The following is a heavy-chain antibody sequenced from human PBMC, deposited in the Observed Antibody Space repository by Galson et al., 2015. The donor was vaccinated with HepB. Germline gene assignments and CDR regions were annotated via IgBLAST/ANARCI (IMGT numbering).Heavy chain of an antibody. CDR1: GFTFTTYA. CDR2: ISGSGGST. J-gene: IGHJ4*02. D-gene: IGHD3-22*01. V-gene: IGHV3-23*01. Sequence: SLRLSCAASGFTFTTYAMSWVRQAPGKGLEWVSAISGSGGSTYYADSVKGRFTISRDNSKNTLYLQMNSLRAEDTAVYYCAKDKYHYDRSGYYFVCIETVGGIDYWGQGTLVTVSS. CDR3: AKDKYHYDRSGYYFVCIETVGGIDY.